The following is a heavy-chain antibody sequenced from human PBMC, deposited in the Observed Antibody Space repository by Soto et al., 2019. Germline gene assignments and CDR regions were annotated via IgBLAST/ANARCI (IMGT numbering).Heavy chain of an antibody. CDR2: IIPIVETP. CDR3: ARLSRPNYYDTSGFLKDNWFDP. J-gene: IGHJ5*02. Sequence: SVKVSCKASGGTFSSYDINWVRQAPGQGLEWMGGIIPIVETPKYAQKFQGRVTITADESTNTVYMELSSLRSEDTAMYYCARLSRPNYYDTSGFLKDNWFDPWGQGTLVTVSS. CDR1: GGTFSSYD. D-gene: IGHD3-22*01. V-gene: IGHV1-69*13.